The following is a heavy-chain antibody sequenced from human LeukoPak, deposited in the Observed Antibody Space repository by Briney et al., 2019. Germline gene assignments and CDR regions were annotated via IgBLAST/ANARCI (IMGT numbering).Heavy chain of an antibody. J-gene: IGHJ4*02. D-gene: IGHD3-10*01. CDR3: AKPRITMVRVTSFDY. CDR2: ISGSGGST. CDR1: GFTFSSYA. Sequence: GGSLRLSCAAAGFTFSSYAMSWVRQAPGKGLEWVSAISGSGGSTYYADSVKGRFTISRDNSKNTLYLQMNSLRAEDTAVYYCAKPRITMVRVTSFDYWGQGTLVTVSS. V-gene: IGHV3-23*01.